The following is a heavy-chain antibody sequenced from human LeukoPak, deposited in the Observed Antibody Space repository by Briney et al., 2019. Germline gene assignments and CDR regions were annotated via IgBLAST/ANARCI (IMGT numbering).Heavy chain of an antibody. V-gene: IGHV1-18*01. CDR1: GYTFTSYG. J-gene: IGHJ5*02. CDR2: ISAYNGKT. D-gene: IGHD2-2*02. Sequence: ASVKFSCKASGYTFTSYGISWVRQAPGQGLEWMGWISAYNGKTNYAQKLQGRVTMTTDTSTSTAYMELRSLRSDDTAVYYCARGGGYCSSTSCYTGIIRGWFDPWGQGTLVTVSS. CDR3: ARGGGYCSSTSCYTGIIRGWFDP.